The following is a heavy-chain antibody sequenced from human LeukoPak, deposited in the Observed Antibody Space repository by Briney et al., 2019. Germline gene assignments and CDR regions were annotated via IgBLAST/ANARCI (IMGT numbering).Heavy chain of an antibody. Sequence: ASVKVSCKASGYTFTSYGISWVRQAPGQGLEWMGWISAYNGNTNYAQKLQGRATMTTDTSTSTAYMELRSLRSDDTAVYYCARAGSVIRYYSYYMDVWGKGTTVTVSS. J-gene: IGHJ6*03. CDR2: ISAYNGNT. CDR1: GYTFTSYG. V-gene: IGHV1-18*01. CDR3: ARAGSVIRYYSYYMDV. D-gene: IGHD2-8*02.